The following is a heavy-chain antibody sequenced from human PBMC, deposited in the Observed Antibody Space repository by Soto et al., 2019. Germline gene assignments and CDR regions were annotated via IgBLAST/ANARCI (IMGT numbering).Heavy chain of an antibody. D-gene: IGHD2-15*01. CDR3: ARVVCSGGSCYPAHYCFDY. CDR1: GGSISSGGYY. V-gene: IGHV4-61*08. J-gene: IGHJ4*02. Sequence: PSETLSLTCTVSGGSISSGGYYWSWIRQHPGKGLEWIGYIYYSGSTNYNPSLKSRVTISVDTSKNQFSLKLSSVTAADTAVYYCARVVCSGGSCYPAHYCFDYWGQGTLVTVSS. CDR2: IYYSGST.